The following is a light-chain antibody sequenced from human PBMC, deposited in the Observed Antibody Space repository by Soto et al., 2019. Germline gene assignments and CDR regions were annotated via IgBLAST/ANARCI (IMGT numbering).Light chain of an antibody. V-gene: IGLV1-40*01. Sequence: QSVLTQPPSVSGAPGQTITISCTGSSSNIGAGYDVHWYQQLPGRAPKLLIYGNNNRPSGVPDRFSGSKSGTSVSLAISGLQPQDEADYYCYSYTNTNTRVFGGGTKLTVL. CDR3: YSYTNTNTRV. CDR2: GNN. CDR1: SSNIGAGYD. J-gene: IGLJ3*02.